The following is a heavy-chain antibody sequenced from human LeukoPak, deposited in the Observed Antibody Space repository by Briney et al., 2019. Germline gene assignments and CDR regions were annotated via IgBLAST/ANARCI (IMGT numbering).Heavy chain of an antibody. CDR2: IYYSGST. V-gene: IGHV4-39*01. CDR3: ARIGGQYSSSWSPSYYYYGMDV. D-gene: IGHD6-13*01. J-gene: IGHJ6*02. CDR1: GGSISGSSYY. Sequence: PSETLSLTCTVSGGSISGSSYYWGWIRQPPGKGLEWIGSIYYSGSTYYNPSLKSRVTISVDTSKNQFSPKLSSVTAADTAVYYCARIGGQYSSSWSPSYYYYGMDVWGQGTTATVSS.